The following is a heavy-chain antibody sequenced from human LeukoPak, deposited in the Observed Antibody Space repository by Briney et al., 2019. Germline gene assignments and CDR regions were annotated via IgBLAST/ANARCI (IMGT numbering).Heavy chain of an antibody. V-gene: IGHV4-39*01. Sequence: AGTLSLTCTVSGVSISGSGYYWGCIGPRPGQGLKSNGCVYYSGGTYYDPSPKSRVTIYVDSSKNQFTLKTTSVTAAYTAIYYCACSPLSNWFDSWGQGTLVTVSS. CDR1: GVSISGSGYY. CDR2: VYYSGGT. J-gene: IGHJ5*01. CDR3: ACSPLSNWFDS.